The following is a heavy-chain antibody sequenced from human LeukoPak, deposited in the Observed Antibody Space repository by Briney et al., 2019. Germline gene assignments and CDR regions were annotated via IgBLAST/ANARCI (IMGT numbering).Heavy chain of an antibody. CDR2: ISDSGNT. CDR3: ARGSGPQSHLNWFDS. CDR1: GDSISSYF. V-gene: IGHV4-59*01. Sequence: SETLSLTCTVSGDSISSYFWSWIGQPPGKGLEWIGYISDSGNTDYNPSLKSRVTISVDTSKNEFTLRLSSVTAADTAVYYCARGSGPQSHLNWFDSWGQGALVIVSS. J-gene: IGHJ5*01. D-gene: IGHD2-8*02.